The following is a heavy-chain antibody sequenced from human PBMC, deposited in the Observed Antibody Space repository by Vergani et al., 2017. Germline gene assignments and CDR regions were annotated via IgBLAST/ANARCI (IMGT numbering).Heavy chain of an antibody. Sequence: QVQLVQSGAEVKKPGSSVKVSCKASGGTFSSYAISWVRQAPGQGLEWMGRIIPIFGTANYAQKFQGRVTITADESTSTAYMELSSLRSEDTAVYYCARDFSGYTYGRQPYYYYGMDVWGQGTTVTVSS. J-gene: IGHJ6*02. CDR2: IIPIFGTA. D-gene: IGHD5-18*01. CDR3: ARDFSGYTYGRQPYYYYGMDV. CDR1: GGTFSSYA. V-gene: IGHV1-69*18.